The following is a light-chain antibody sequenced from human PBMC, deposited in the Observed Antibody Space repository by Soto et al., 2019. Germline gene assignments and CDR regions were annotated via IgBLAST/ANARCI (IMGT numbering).Light chain of an antibody. V-gene: IGKV1-39*01. CDR2: AAF. Sequence: DLQMTQSPSSLSAFVGDRVTITCRASQSISSYLNWYQQKPGKAPKLLIYAAFSLQSGVPSRFSGGGSGTDFTLTISSLQPEDFATYYCQQSYSIPRTFGPGTKVEIK. J-gene: IGKJ1*01. CDR3: QQSYSIPRT. CDR1: QSISSY.